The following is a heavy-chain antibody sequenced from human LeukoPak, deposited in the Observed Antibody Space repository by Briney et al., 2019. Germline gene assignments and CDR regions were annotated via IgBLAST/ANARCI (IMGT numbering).Heavy chain of an antibody. J-gene: IGHJ4*02. CDR2: LSGSGGGT. Sequence: GGSLRLSCAVSGITLSNYGMSWVRQAPGKGLEWVAGLSGSGGGTNYADSVQGRFTISRDNPKSTLYLQMNSLRAEDTAVYFCAKRGVVIRVILVGFHKEAYYFDSWGQGALVTVSS. CDR3: AKRGVVIRVILVGFHKEAYYFDS. CDR1: GITLSNYG. V-gene: IGHV3-23*01. D-gene: IGHD3-22*01.